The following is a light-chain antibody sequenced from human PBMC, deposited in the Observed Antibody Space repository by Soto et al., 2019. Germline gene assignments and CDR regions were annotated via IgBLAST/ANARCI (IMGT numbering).Light chain of an antibody. CDR2: GAS. CDR3: QQRSNWPPIT. Sequence: ETVMTQSPATLSVSQGEGATLSCRASQTINNNLAWYQQKPGQAPRLLIYGASRRATGVPARFSGSGSGTDFTLTISSLEPEDFAVYYCQQRSNWPPITFGQGTRLAI. V-gene: IGKV3-11*01. J-gene: IGKJ5*01. CDR1: QTINNN.